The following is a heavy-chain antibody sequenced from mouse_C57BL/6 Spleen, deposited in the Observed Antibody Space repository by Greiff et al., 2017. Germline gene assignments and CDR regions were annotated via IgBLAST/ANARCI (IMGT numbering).Heavy chain of an antibody. D-gene: IGHD1-1*01. CDR2: IDPETGGT. CDR1: GYTFTDYE. CDR3: PITTVVGWYFDV. Sequence: VQLQQSGAELVRPGASVTLSCKASGYTFTDYEMHWVKQTPVHGLEWIGAIDPETGGTAYNQKFKGKAILTADKSSSTAYMELRSLTSEDSAVYYCPITTVVGWYFDVWGTGTTVTVSS. V-gene: IGHV1-15*01. J-gene: IGHJ1*03.